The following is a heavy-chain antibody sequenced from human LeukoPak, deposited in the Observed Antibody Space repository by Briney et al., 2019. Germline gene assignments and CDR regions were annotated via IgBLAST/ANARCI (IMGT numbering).Heavy chain of an antibody. CDR2: ISSSGSTI. D-gene: IGHD1-26*01. V-gene: IGHV3-11*04. J-gene: IGHJ4*02. CDR1: GFTFSDYY. CDR3: ARVHSGSYAPYYFDY. Sequence: GGSLRLSCAASGFTFSDYYMSWIRQAPGKGLEWVSFISSSGSTIYYADSVKGRFTISRDNAKNSLYLQMNSLRAEDTAVYYCARVHSGSYAPYYFDYWGQGTLVTVSS.